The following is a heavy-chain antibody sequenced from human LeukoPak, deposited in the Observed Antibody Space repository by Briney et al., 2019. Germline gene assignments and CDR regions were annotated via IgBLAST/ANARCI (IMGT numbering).Heavy chain of an antibody. CDR2: INSNSNYM. J-gene: IGHJ3*02. CDR3: ATDPQWGI. CDR1: GFIFSYYS. Sequence: GGSLRLSCAASGFIFSYYSMNWVRQAPGKGLEWVSSINSNSNYMSYADSVKGRFTISRDNAKNSLYLQMTSLRAEDTAVYYCATDPQWGIWGHGTLVTVSS. D-gene: IGHD1-26*01. V-gene: IGHV3-21*01.